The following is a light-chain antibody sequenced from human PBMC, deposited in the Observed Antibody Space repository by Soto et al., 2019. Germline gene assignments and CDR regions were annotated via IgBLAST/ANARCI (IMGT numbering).Light chain of an antibody. J-gene: IGKJ1*01. Sequence: EIVMTQSPVTLSVSPGERATPSCRASQTVSSNLAWFQQKPGQAPRLLIYDASSRATGIPARFSGSGSGTEFTLTISSLQSEDFAVYYCQQYKDWPRTFGQGTKVDIK. CDR2: DAS. CDR1: QTVSSN. V-gene: IGKV3-15*01. CDR3: QQYKDWPRT.